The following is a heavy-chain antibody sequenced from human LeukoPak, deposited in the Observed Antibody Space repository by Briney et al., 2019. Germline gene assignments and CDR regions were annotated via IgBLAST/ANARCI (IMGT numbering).Heavy chain of an antibody. CDR2: ISYDGSNK. CDR1: GFTFSSYA. CDR3: AKDAGWELFDY. V-gene: IGHV3-30-3*01. D-gene: IGHD1-26*01. Sequence: GGSQRLSCAASGFTFSSYAMHWVRQAPGKGLEWVAVISYDGSNKYYADSVKGRFTISRDNSKNTLYLQMNSLRAEDTAVYYCAKDAGWELFDYWGQGTLVTVSS. J-gene: IGHJ4*02.